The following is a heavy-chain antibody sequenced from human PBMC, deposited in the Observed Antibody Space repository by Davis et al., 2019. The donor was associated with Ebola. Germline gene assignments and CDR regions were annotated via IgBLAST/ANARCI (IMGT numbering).Heavy chain of an antibody. D-gene: IGHD3-16*01. V-gene: IGHV4-39*07. J-gene: IGHJ4*02. CDR2: IYYSGST. Sequence: GSLRLSCIVSGGAISRSNYFWGWIRQPPGKGLEWIGSIYYSGSTYYNPSLKSRVTISVDTSKNQFSLSLNSVTAADTAVYYCARTDYTRYFDYWGQGTMVTVSS. CDR1: GGAISRSNYF. CDR3: ARTDYTRYFDY.